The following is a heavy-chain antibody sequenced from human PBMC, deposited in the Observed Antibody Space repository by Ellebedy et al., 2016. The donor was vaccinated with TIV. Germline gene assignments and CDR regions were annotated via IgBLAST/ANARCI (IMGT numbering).Heavy chain of an antibody. CDR2: ISSNGDST. Sequence: PGGSLRLSCSVSGFIFSSHAMHWVRQAPGKGLEYVSYISSNGDSTYYADSVKGRFTISRDNSKNTLYVQMSSLRAEDTAVYYCVKDRDPREQLIGDFDFWGQGTLVTVSS. CDR3: VKDRDPREQLIGDFDF. V-gene: IGHV3-64*05. D-gene: IGHD6-6*01. CDR1: GFIFSSHA. J-gene: IGHJ4*02.